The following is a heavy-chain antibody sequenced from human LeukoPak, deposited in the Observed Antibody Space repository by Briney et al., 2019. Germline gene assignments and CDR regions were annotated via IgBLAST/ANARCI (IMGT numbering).Heavy chain of an antibody. CDR1: GGTFSRYA. Sequence: SVKVSCKASGGTFSRYAISWVRQAPGQGLEWMGGIIPIFGTANYAQKFQGRVTIPADESTSTAYMELSSLRSEDTAVYYCAREQPGIAAAPAPYFYGMDVWGQGTTVTVSS. CDR3: AREQPGIAAAPAPYFYGMDV. J-gene: IGHJ6*02. D-gene: IGHD6-13*01. CDR2: IIPIFGTA. V-gene: IGHV1-69*01.